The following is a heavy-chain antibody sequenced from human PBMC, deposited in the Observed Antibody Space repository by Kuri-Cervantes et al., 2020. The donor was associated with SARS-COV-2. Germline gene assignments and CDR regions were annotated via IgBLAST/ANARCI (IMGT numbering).Heavy chain of an antibody. D-gene: IGHD1-26*01. CDR1: GYTFTSYG. CDR2: ISAYNGNT. Sequence: ASVKVSCKASGYTFTSYGISWVRQAPGQGLEWMGWISAYNGNTNYAQKLQGRVTMTTDTSTSTAYMELRSLRSDDTAVYYCARDIVGAPYYYYYHMDVWGKGTTVTVSS. CDR3: ARDIVGAPYYYYYHMDV. V-gene: IGHV1-18*01. J-gene: IGHJ6*03.